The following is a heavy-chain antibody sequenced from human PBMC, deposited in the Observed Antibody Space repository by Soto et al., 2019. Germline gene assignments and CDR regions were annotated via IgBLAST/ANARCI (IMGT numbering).Heavy chain of an antibody. CDR3: ARVSKRISMIRGLFYYGMDV. J-gene: IGHJ6*02. V-gene: IGHV1-69*13. CDR1: GDTPRSFT. CDR2: LIPVFGTP. D-gene: IGHD3-10*01. Sequence: SVKVSCKASGDTPRSFTISWVRQAPGQGLEWMGGLIPVFGTPNYAQKFQGRLTITAGESTSTAYMELSSLRSEDTAVYYCARVSKRISMIRGLFYYGMDVWGQGTTVTVSS.